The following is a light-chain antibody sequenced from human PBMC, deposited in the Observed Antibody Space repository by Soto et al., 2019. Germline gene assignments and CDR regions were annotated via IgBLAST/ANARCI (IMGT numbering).Light chain of an antibody. J-gene: IGKJ5*01. CDR2: AAS. CDR3: QQLNSFPIT. Sequence: DIQVTQSPSSLSASAGDRVSITCRASQAISSYLAWYQQKPGRAPKLLIYAASTLQSGVPSRFSGSGSGTEFTLTITSLQPEDFATYYCQQLNSFPITFGQGTRLEIK. CDR1: QAISSY. V-gene: IGKV1-9*01.